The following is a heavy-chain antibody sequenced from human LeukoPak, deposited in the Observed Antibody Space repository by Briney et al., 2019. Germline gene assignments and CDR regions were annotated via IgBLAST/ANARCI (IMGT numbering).Heavy chain of an antibody. CDR3: ARGGKGYCSSTSCRRWFDP. J-gene: IGHJ5*02. D-gene: IGHD2-2*01. Sequence: GASVKVSCKASGYTFTSYDINWVRQATGQGLEWMGWMNPNSGNTGYAQKFQGRVTITRNTSISTAYMELSSLRSEDTAVYYCARGGKGYCSSTSCRRWFDPWGQGTLVTVSS. CDR2: MNPNSGNT. CDR1: GYTFTSYD. V-gene: IGHV1-8*03.